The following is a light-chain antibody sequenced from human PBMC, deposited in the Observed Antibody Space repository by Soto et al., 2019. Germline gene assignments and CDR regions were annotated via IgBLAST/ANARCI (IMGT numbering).Light chain of an antibody. V-gene: IGKV3-15*01. J-gene: IGKJ4*01. CDR2: GAS. CDR3: QQYNNWPPLT. Sequence: EIAMTQSPATLSVSPGDRATLSCRASQSVNSRLAWYQQKPGQSPRLLIYGASTRATGVPARFSGSGSGTEFTLTISSLQSEDFAVYYCQQYNNWPPLTFGGGTQVEIK. CDR1: QSVNSR.